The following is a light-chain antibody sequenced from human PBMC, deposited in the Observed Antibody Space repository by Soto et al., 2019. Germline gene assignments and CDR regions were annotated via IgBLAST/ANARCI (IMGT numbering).Light chain of an antibody. V-gene: IGKV3-15*01. CDR2: GAS. CDR1: QSVSSN. CDR3: QQYNNWIT. J-gene: IGKJ5*01. Sequence: EIVMTQSPATLSVSPGERSTLSCRASQSVSSNLAWYQQKPGQAPXXLIYGASTRATGIPARFSGSGSGTEFTLTISSLQSEDFAVDYCQQYNNWITFGQGTRLEIK.